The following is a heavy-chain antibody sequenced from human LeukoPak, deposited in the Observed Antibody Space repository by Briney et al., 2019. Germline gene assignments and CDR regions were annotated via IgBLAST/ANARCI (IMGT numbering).Heavy chain of an antibody. CDR3: AKDAVVVEQCLVGWSTQYGMDV. CDR2: ISYDGSNK. J-gene: IGHJ6*02. V-gene: IGHV3-30*18. D-gene: IGHD6-19*01. Sequence: GGSLRLSCAASGFTFSSYGMHWVRQAPGKGLEWVAVISYDGSNKYYADSVKGRFTISRDNSKNPLYLQMNSLRAEDTAVYYCAKDAVVVEQCLVGWSTQYGMDVWGQGTTVTFSS. CDR1: GFTFSSYG.